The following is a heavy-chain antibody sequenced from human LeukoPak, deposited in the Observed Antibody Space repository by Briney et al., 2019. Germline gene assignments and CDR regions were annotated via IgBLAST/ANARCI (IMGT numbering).Heavy chain of an antibody. CDR3: ARGSGWLIDY. V-gene: IGHV3-48*01. CDR1: GFTFSSYS. J-gene: IGHJ4*02. D-gene: IGHD6-19*01. CDR2: ISSSSSTI. Sequence: GGSLRLSCAASGFTFSSYSMNWVRQAPGKGLEWVSYISSSSSTIYYADSVKGRFTISRDNAKISVDLQMNSLGAEDMAVYDCARGSGWLIDYWGQGSLVTVSS.